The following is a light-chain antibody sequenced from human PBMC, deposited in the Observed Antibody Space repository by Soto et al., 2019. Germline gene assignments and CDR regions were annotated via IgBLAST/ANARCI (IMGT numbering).Light chain of an antibody. J-gene: IGLJ2*01. Sequence: QSVLTQPPSASGTPGQRVTISCSGGSSNIGSNTVNWYQQLPGTAPKLLIFRIDQRPSGVPDRFSGSRSGTSASLAISGLQSEDEANYYCATWDDALTAVLFGGGTQLTVL. CDR2: RID. CDR3: ATWDDALTAVL. CDR1: SSNIGSNT. V-gene: IGLV1-44*01.